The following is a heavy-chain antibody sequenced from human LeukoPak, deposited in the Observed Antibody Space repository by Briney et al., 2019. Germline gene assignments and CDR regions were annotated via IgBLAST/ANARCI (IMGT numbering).Heavy chain of an antibody. CDR1: GFTFNSYG. V-gene: IGHV3-23*01. J-gene: IGHJ5*02. CDR2: ISGSGDRT. Sequence: GGTLRLSCAASGFTFNSYGMSWVRQAPGKGLEWVSAISGSGDRTYYADSVQGRCTISRDNSKNTLSLQLNSLRPDDTAVFYCSQGLLSWGQGTLLTVAA. CDR3: SQGLLS.